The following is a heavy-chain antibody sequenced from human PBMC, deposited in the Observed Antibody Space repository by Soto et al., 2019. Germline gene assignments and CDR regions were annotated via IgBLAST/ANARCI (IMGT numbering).Heavy chain of an antibody. CDR3: VRATLSWGHYYFRGLDV. CDR2: IKHDGNEK. J-gene: IGHJ6*02. D-gene: IGHD3-22*01. Sequence: GGSLRLSCAASGFTFSHYAMTWVRQAPGKGLEWVANIKHDGNEKYYADSVKGRFTVSRDNVKNFLHLQMSSLRGDDTGVYFCVRATLSWGHYYFRGLDVWGQGTTVTVSS. V-gene: IGHV3-7*01. CDR1: GFTFSHYA.